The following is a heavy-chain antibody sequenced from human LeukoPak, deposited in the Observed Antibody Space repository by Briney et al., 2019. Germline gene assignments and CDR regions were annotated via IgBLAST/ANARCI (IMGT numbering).Heavy chain of an antibody. D-gene: IGHD1-26*01. CDR3: ATSGTYYALDDY. J-gene: IGHJ4*02. CDR2: TNHRGSI. Sequence: SETLSLTCAVYGGSFSDYYWSWIRQSPGMGVEWIGETNHRGSINYNPSLKSRVTISVDTSKNHFSLKLRYVTAADTAIYYCATSGTYYALDDYWGQGTLVTVSS. V-gene: IGHV4-34*01. CDR1: GGSFSDYY.